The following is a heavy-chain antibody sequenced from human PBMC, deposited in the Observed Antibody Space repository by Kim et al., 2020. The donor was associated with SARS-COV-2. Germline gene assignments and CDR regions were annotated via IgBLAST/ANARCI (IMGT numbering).Heavy chain of an antibody. CDR3: ARAIVVVVAAAYYFDY. Sequence: SGTLSLTCTVSGGSISSSSYYWGWIRQPPGKGLEWIGSIYYSGSTYYNPSLKSRVTISVDTSKNQFSLKLSSVTAADTAVYYCARAIVVVVAAAYYFDYWGQGTLVTVSS. D-gene: IGHD2-15*01. CDR1: GGSISSSSYY. V-gene: IGHV4-39*07. J-gene: IGHJ4*02. CDR2: IYYSGST.